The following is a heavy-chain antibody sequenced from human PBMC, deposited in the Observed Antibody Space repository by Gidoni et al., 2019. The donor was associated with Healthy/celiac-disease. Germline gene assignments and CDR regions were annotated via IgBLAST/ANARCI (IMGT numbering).Heavy chain of an antibody. V-gene: IGHV3-7*01. Sequence: EVQLVESGGGLVQPGGSLSLSCAASGFPFSSYWLSWVRQAPGKGLEWVAKIKQDGSEKYYVDSVKGRFTISRDNAKNSLYLQMNSLRAEDTAVYYCARMDIVVVVAASDYYYYYGMDVWGQGTTVTVSS. J-gene: IGHJ6*02. CDR3: ARMDIVVVVAASDYYYYYGMDV. D-gene: IGHD2-15*01. CDR2: IKQDGSEK. CDR1: GFPFSSYW.